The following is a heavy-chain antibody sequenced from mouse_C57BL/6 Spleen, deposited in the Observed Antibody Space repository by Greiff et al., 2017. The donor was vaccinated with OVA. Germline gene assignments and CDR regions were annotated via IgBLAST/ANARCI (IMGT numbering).Heavy chain of an antibody. V-gene: IGHV5-17*01. CDR1: GFTFSDYG. D-gene: IGHD2-13*01. J-gene: IGHJ3*01. CDR2: ISSCSSTI. CDR3: ARGDYWFAY. Sequence: EVKLEESGGGLVKPGGSLKLSCAASGFTFSDYGMHWVRQSPEKGLEWVAYISSCSSTIYYADTVKGRLTITRDNAKNTLFLPMTSLRSEDTAMYYCARGDYWFAYWGQGTLVTVSA.